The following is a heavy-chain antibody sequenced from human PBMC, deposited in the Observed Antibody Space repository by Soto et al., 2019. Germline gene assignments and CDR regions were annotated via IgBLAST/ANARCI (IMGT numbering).Heavy chain of an antibody. V-gene: IGHV4-59*08. CDR2: IYYSGST. J-gene: IGHJ4*02. CDR3: ASSRRLDFDY. Sequence: PSETLSLTCTVSGGSISSYYWSWTRQPPGKGLEWIGYIYYSGSTNYNPSLKSRVTISVDTSKNQFSLKLSSVTAADTAVYYCASSRRLDFDYWGQGTLVTVSS. CDR1: GGSISSYY.